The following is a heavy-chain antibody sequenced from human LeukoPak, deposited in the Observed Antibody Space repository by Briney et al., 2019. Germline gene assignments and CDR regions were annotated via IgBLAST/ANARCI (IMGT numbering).Heavy chain of an antibody. V-gene: IGHV1-2*02. CDR1: GYTFTGYY. CDR2: INPNSGGT. J-gene: IGHJ6*02. CDR3: ARESVYTYGMDV. D-gene: IGHD2-2*02. Sequence: GASVKLSCKASGYTFTGYYMHWVRQAPGQGLEWMGWINPNSGGTNYAQKFQGRVTMTRDTSIGTAYMELSRLRSDDTAVYYCARESVYTYGMDVWGQGTTVTVSS.